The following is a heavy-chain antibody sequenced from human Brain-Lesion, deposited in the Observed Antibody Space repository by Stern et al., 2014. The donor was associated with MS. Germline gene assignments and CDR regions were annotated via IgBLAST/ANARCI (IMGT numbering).Heavy chain of an antibody. V-gene: IGHV3-53*01. CDR2: LYSCGGT. Sequence: VQLVESGGGLIQPGGSLRLSCAASGFSVSTNFMSWVRQAPGKGLEWVSRLYSCGGTNYADSVKGRFTISRDSSKNTLYLQMSDLRAEDTAVYYCARKTDTAVGGDYWGPGTLVTVFS. CDR3: ARKTDTAVGGDY. CDR1: GFSVSTNF. J-gene: IGHJ4*02. D-gene: IGHD5-18*01.